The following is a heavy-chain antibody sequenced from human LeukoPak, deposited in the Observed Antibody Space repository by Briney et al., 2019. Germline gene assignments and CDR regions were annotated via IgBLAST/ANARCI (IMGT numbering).Heavy chain of an antibody. J-gene: IGHJ4*02. CDR1: GYTFTSYG. CDR2: ISAYNGNT. Sequence: ASVKVSCKASGYTFTSYGISWVRQAPGQGLEWMGWISAYNGNTNYAQKLQGRVTMTTDTPTSTAYMELRSLRSDDTAVYYCAKSGYDSGGYYYPDYWGQGTLVTVSS. V-gene: IGHV1-18*01. CDR3: AKSGYDSGGYYYPDY. D-gene: IGHD3-22*01.